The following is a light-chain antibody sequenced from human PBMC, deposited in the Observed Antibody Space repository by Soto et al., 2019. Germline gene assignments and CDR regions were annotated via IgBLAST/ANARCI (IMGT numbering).Light chain of an antibody. Sequence: DIQMTQSPSTLSASVGDRVTITCRASRTISSWLAWYQQKPGKAPKLLIYDVSSLESGVPSRFSGSGSGTEFTLTISSLQPDDFATYYCQQYNTFWTFSQGTKVDIK. CDR3: QQYNTFWT. J-gene: IGKJ1*01. CDR1: RTISSW. CDR2: DVS. V-gene: IGKV1-5*01.